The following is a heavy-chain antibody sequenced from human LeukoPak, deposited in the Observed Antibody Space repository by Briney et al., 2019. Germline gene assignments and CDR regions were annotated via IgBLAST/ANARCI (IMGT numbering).Heavy chain of an antibody. Sequence: GASVKVSCKASGYTFTGYYMHWVRQAPGQGLEWMGWINPNSGGTNYAQKFQGRVTMTRDTSISTAYMELSRLRSDDTAVYYCARANMVRGVDLFFDRSWFDPWGQGTLVTVSS. V-gene: IGHV1-2*02. CDR2: INPNSGGT. CDR1: GYTFTGYY. D-gene: IGHD3-10*01. J-gene: IGHJ5*02. CDR3: ARANMVRGVDLFFDRSWFDP.